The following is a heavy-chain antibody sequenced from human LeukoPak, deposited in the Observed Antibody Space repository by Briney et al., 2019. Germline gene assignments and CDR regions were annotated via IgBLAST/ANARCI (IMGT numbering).Heavy chain of an antibody. D-gene: IGHD3-22*01. CDR1: GYTFTSYG. J-gene: IGHJ3*02. V-gene: IGHV1-18*01. CDR2: ISAYNGNT. Sequence: GASVKVSCKASGYTFTSYGISWVRQAPGQGLEWMGWISAYNGNTNYAQKLQGRVTMTTDTSTSTAYMELRSLRSDDTAVYYCARDSHDSSGYYSSDAFDIWGQGTMVTVSS. CDR3: ARDSHDSSGYYSSDAFDI.